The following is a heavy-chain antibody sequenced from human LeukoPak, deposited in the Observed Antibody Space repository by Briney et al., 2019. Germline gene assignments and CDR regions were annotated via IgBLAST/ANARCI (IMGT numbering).Heavy chain of an antibody. D-gene: IGHD3-3*01. J-gene: IGHJ4*02. Sequence: GGSLRLTCAASGFTFSSYAMHWVRQAPGKGLEWVAVISYDGSNKYYADSVKGRFTISRDNSKNTLYLQMNSLRAEDTAVYYCARDKGVRRFEWYYNYWGQGTLVTVSS. CDR1: GFTFSSYA. CDR3: ARDKGVRRFEWYYNY. V-gene: IGHV3-30*04. CDR2: ISYDGSNK.